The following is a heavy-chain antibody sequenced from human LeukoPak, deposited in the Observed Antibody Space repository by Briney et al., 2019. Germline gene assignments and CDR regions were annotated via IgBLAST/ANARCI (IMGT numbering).Heavy chain of an antibody. CDR2: IYHSGST. D-gene: IGHD3-22*01. J-gene: IGHJ4*02. V-gene: IGHV4-30-2*01. CDR3: ARGRIYYDSTGYYY. CDR1: GGSISSGGYS. Sequence: SETLSLTCAVSGGSISSGGYSWSWIRQPPGKGLEWIGYIYHSGSTYYNPSLKSRVTISVDRSKNQFSLKLSSVTAADTAVYYCARGRIYYDSTGYYYWGQGTLVTVSS.